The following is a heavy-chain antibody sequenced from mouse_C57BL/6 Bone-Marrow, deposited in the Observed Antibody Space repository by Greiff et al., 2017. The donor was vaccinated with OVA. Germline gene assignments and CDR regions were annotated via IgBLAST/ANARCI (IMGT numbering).Heavy chain of an antibody. V-gene: IGHV1-62-2*01. J-gene: IGHJ1*01. CDR1: GYTFTEYT. Sequence: QVQLQQSGAELVKPGASVKLSCKASGYTFTEYTIHWVKQRSGQGLEWIGWFYPGSGSTKYNEKFKDKATLTADKSSSTVYMELSSLTSEDSAVYCGARDEDPWAYWYFEVEDWGNTVTVTA. CDR3: ARDEDPWAYWYFEV. D-gene: IGHD4-1*01. CDR2: FYPGSGST.